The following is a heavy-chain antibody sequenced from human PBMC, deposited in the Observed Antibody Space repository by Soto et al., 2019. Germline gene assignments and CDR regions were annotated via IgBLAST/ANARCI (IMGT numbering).Heavy chain of an antibody. Sequence: GGSLRLSCAASGFTFSSYAMSWVRQAPGKGLEWVSAISGSGGSTYYADSVKGRFTISRDNSKNTLYLQMNSLRAEDTAVYYCAKAQEPGWLLYLSVFDYWGQGTLVTVSS. D-gene: IGHD3-3*01. CDR1: GFTFSSYA. V-gene: IGHV3-23*01. CDR3: AKAQEPGWLLYLSVFDY. CDR2: ISGSGGST. J-gene: IGHJ4*02.